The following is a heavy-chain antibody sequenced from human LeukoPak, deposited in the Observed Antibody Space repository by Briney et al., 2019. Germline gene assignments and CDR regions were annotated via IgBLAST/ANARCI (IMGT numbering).Heavy chain of an antibody. Sequence: GASVKVSCKASGYTFTSYDINWVRQATGQGLEWMGWIGAYNGNTNYAQKLQGRVTMTTDTSTSTAYMELRSLRSDDTAVYYCARDSGYDFDYWGQGTLVTVSS. CDR1: GYTFTSYD. D-gene: IGHD5-12*01. CDR2: IGAYNGNT. V-gene: IGHV1-18*01. CDR3: ARDSGYDFDY. J-gene: IGHJ4*02.